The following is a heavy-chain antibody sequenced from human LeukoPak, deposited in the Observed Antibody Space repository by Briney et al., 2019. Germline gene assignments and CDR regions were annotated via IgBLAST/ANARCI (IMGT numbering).Heavy chain of an antibody. V-gene: IGHV4-39*01. CDR3: AKPHYHDSSGYQY. CDR1: GGSISSSNYY. CDR2: IYYSGST. J-gene: IGHJ4*02. Sequence: PSETLSLTGTVSGGSISSSNYYWGWIRQPPGKGLEWFGSIYYSGSTFYNPSLKSRVTISVDTSKNQFSLKLRSVTAADTAVYYCAKPHYHDSSGYQYWGQGTLVTVSS. D-gene: IGHD3-22*01.